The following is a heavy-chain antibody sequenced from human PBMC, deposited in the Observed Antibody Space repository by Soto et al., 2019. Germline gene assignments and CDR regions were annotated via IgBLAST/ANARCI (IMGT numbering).Heavy chain of an antibody. CDR3: AKNGYSSGWTGWFDP. Sequence: PGGSLRLSRAASGFTFDDYTMHWVRQAPGKGLEWVSLISWDGGSTYYADSVKGRFTISRDNSKNSLYLQMNSLRTEDTALYYCAKNGYSSGWTGWFDPWGQGTLVTVSS. CDR1: GFTFDDYT. V-gene: IGHV3-43*01. CDR2: ISWDGGST. D-gene: IGHD6-19*01. J-gene: IGHJ5*02.